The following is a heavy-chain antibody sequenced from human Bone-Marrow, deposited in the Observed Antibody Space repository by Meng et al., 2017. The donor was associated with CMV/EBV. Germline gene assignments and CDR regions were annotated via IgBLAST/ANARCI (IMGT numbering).Heavy chain of an antibody. CDR3: ARARETIYDAFDI. J-gene: IGHJ3*02. Sequence: GESLKISCAASGFTVSSNYMSWVRQAPGKGLEWVSVIYSGGSTYYADSVKGRFTISRDNSKNTLYLQMNSLRAEDTAVYYCARARETIYDAFDIWGQGTMVTF. CDR1: GFTVSSNY. V-gene: IGHV3-66*02. CDR2: IYSGGST. D-gene: IGHD1-26*01.